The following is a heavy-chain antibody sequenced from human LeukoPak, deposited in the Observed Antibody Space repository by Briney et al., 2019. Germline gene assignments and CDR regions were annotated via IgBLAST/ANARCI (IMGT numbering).Heavy chain of an antibody. CDR3: ARGLRFPDNWFDP. J-gene: IGHJ5*02. CDR1: GGSISSSSYY. Sequence: MSSETLSLTCTVSGGSISSSSYYWGWIRQPPGKGLEWIGSIYYSGSTYYNPSLKSRVTISVDTSKNQFSLKLSSVTAADTAVYYCARGLRFPDNWFDPWGQGTLVTVSS. V-gene: IGHV4-39*07. CDR2: IYYSGST. D-gene: IGHD3-3*01.